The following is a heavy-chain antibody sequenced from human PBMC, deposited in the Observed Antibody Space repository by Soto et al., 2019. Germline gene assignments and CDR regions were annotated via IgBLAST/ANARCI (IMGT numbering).Heavy chain of an antibody. Sequence: QVQLVQSGAEVKKPGASVKVSCKASGYSFTSYDINWVRQASGQGLEWLGWMTPISGETGYAQKFQGRVSMTRDTSTSTAYVELSSLTYEDSAIYYCVRNKWNTGDFDYWGHGTLVTVSS. CDR1: GYSFTSYD. V-gene: IGHV1-8*01. J-gene: IGHJ4*01. CDR2: MTPISGET. D-gene: IGHD1-20*01. CDR3: VRNKWNTGDFDY.